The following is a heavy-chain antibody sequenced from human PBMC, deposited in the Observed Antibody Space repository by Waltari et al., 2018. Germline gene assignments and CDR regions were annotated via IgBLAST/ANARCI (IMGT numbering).Heavy chain of an antibody. V-gene: IGHV3-7*01. CDR3: ARDHEYIADY. CDR1: GFTFGDYW. J-gene: IGHJ4*02. Sequence: EVLLVESGGGLVQPGGSVRLSCKVSGFTFGDYWMTWVRQAPGKGLEWVANIKRDGSEKYYVDSVKGRFSISRDNSKNSVYLQMDNLRPEDTAVYYCARDHEYIADYWGQGTLVTVSS. D-gene: IGHD3-16*02. CDR2: IKRDGSEK.